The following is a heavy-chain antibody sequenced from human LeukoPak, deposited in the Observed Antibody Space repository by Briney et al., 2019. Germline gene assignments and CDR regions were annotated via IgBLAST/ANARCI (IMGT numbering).Heavy chain of an antibody. J-gene: IGHJ4*02. V-gene: IGHV1-2*02. CDR2: INPNSGGT. CDR1: GYTFTGYY. Sequence: ASVKVSCKASGYTFTGYYMHWVRQAPGQGLEWMGWINPNSGGTNYAQKFQGRVTMTRDTSISTAYMELSRLRSDDTAVYYCARSIAAAGIRDDYWGQGTLVTVSS. CDR3: ARSIAAAGIRDDY. D-gene: IGHD6-13*01.